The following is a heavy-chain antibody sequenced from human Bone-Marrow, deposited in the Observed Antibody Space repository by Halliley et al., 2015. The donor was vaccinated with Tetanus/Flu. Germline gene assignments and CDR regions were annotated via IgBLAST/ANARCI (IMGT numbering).Heavy chain of an antibody. CDR2: YI. J-gene: IGHJ3*01. D-gene: IGHD2-15*01. CDR3: ARHITAIRKGVVVIPAPPYSFDL. Sequence: YIDYADSVKGRFTISRDNGKKLLFLQMNRLRAEDTAVYFCARHITAIRKGVVVIPAPPYSFDLWGQGTKVTVSS. V-gene: IGHV3-11*03.